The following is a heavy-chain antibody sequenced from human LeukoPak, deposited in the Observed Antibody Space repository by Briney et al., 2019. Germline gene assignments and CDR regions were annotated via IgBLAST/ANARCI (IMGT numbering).Heavy chain of an antibody. V-gene: IGHV3-20*04. D-gene: IGHD4-17*01. Sequence: GGSLRLSCEASGFIFDDYGMSWVRQAPGKGLEWVSGINWNGGSTGYADSVKGRFTISRDNAKNSLYLQMNSLRAEDTALYYCARVVDYGDSPPDYWGQGTLVTVSS. CDR3: ARVVDYGDSPPDY. J-gene: IGHJ4*02. CDR2: INWNGGST. CDR1: GFIFDDYG.